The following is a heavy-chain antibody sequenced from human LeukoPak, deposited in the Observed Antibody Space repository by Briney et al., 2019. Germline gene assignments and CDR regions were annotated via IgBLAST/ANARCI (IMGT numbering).Heavy chain of an antibody. V-gene: IGHV3-7*03. CDR1: GFTFSSYW. D-gene: IGHD5-12*01. J-gene: IGHJ4*02. CDR2: IKQDGSEK. CDR3: AKEGRPNSGGGFYDY. Sequence: TGGSLRLSCAASGFTFSSYWMSWVRQAPGKGLEWVANIKQDGSEKYYVDSVRGRFTISRDNAKNSLYLQMNSLRAEDTAIYYCAKEGRPNSGGGFYDYWGQGTRVTVSS.